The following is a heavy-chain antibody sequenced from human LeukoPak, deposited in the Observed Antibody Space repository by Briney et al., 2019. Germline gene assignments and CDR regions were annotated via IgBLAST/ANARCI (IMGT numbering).Heavy chain of an antibody. CDR3: ARDGLRGIPFDC. CDR1: GYTFTSYG. CDR2: INPNTDGT. D-gene: IGHD3-16*01. J-gene: IGHJ4*02. V-gene: IGHV1-2*02. Sequence: ASVKVSCKASGYTFTSYGISWVRQAPGQGLEWMGWINPNTDGTNFAQKFQGRVTMTRDTSITTAYMELSRLTSDDTAVYYCARDGLRGIPFDCWGQGTLVTVSS.